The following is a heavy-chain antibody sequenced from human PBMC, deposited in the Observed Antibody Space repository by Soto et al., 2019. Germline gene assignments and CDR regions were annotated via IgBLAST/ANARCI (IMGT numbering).Heavy chain of an antibody. CDR1: GFTFSSYA. V-gene: IGHV3-23*01. Sequence: EVQLLESGGGLVQPGGSLRLSCAASGFTFSSYAMSWVRQAPGKGLEWVSAIRGSGGSTYYADSVKGRFTISRDNSKSPLDQQMNSPRAEDTAVYYCAKEGCSGGSCYSQYMDVWGKGTTVTVSS. CDR3: AKEGCSGGSCYSQYMDV. J-gene: IGHJ6*03. CDR2: IRGSGGST. D-gene: IGHD2-15*01.